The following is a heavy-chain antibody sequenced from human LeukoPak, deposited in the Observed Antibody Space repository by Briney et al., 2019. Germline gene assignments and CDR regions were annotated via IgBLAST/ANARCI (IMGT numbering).Heavy chain of an antibody. D-gene: IGHD3-3*01. V-gene: IGHV4-34*01. CDR3: ARDNLYYDFWSGHTL. CDR2: INHSGST. J-gene: IGHJ4*02. Sequence: KTSETLSLTCAVYGGSFSGYYWSWIRQPPGKGLEWIGEINHSGSTNYNPSLKSRVTISVDTSKNQFYLKLSSVTAADTAVYYCARDNLYYDFWSGHTLWGQGTLVTVSS. CDR1: GGSFSGYY.